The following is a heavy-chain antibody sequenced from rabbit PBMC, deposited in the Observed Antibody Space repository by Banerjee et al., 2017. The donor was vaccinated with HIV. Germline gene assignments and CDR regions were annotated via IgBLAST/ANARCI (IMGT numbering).Heavy chain of an antibody. V-gene: IGHV1S45*01. CDR2: INTSSGNT. CDR1: GFTISNYH. Sequence: QEQLKETGGGLVQPGESLTLSCKASGFTISNYHMSWVRQAPGKGLEWIACINTSSGNTVYASRAKGRFTISKTSSTTVTLQMTSLTAADTATYFCARDLAGVTGWNFGLWGPGTLVTVS. J-gene: IGHJ4*01. CDR3: ARDLAGVTGWNFGL. D-gene: IGHD4-1*01.